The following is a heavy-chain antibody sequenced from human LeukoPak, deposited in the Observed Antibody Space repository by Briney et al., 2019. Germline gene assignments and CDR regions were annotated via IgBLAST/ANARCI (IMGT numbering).Heavy chain of an antibody. Sequence: SETLSLTCTVSGGSISSYYWSWIRQPPGKGLEWIGYIYYSGSTNYNPSLKSRVTISVDTSKNQFSLKLHSVTAADTAVYYCAKGPYTNFFDSWGHGTLVTVSS. J-gene: IGHJ4*01. D-gene: IGHD4-11*01. CDR2: IYYSGST. CDR1: GGSISSYY. V-gene: IGHV4-59*12. CDR3: AKGPYTNFFDS.